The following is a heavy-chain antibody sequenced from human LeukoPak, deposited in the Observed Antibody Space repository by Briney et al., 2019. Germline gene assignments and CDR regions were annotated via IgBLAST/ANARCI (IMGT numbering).Heavy chain of an antibody. D-gene: IGHD3-22*01. CDR3: AREYLSSGYYSDIDY. V-gene: IGHV3-30-3*01. J-gene: IGHJ4*02. CDR2: ISYDGSNK. CDR1: GFTFSSYA. Sequence: PGGSLRLSCAASGFTFSSYAMHWVRQAPGKGLEWVAVISYDGSNKYYADSVKGRVTISRDNSKNTLYLQMNSLRAEDTAVYYCAREYLSSGYYSDIDYWGQGTLVTVSS.